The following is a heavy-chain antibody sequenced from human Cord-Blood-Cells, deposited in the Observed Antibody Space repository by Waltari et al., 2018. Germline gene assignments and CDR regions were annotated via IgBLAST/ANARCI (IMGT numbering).Heavy chain of an antibody. J-gene: IGHJ3*02. CDR2: IYHSGST. CDR1: GYSISSGYY. V-gene: IGHV4-38-2*01. CDR3: AGQKPGSYYAFDI. Sequence: QVQLQESGPGLVKPSETLSLTCAVSGYSISSGYYWGWLRQPPGKGLEWIGSIYHSGSTYYNPSLKSRVTISVDTSKNQFSLKLSSVTAADTAVYYCAGQKPGSYYAFDIWGQGTMVTVSS. D-gene: IGHD1-26*01.